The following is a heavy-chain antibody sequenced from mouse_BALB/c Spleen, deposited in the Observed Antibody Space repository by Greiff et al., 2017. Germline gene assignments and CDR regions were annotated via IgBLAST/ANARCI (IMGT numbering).Heavy chain of an antibody. V-gene: IGHV1-5*01. Sequence: VQLQQSGTVLARPGASVKMSCTASGFTFTSYWMHWVQQRPGQGLEWIGAIYAGNSDTSYNQKFKGKAKLTAVTSTSTAYMELSSLTNEDSAVYYCTRGRTGFAYWGQGTLVTVSA. CDR1: GFTFTSYW. D-gene: IGHD4-1*01. J-gene: IGHJ3*01. CDR3: TRGRTGFAY. CDR2: IYAGNSDT.